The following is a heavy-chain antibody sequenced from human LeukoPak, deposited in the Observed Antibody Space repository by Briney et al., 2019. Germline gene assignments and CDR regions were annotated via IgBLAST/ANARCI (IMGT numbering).Heavy chain of an antibody. CDR1: GFTVSSNY. CDR3: ARAGAAAGTFDY. V-gene: IGHV3-53*01. J-gene: IGHJ4*02. CDR2: IYSGGST. D-gene: IGHD6-13*01. Sequence: GGSLRLSCAASGFTVSSNYMSWVRQAPGKGLERVSVIYSGGSTYYADSVKGRFTISRDNSKNTLYLQMNSLRAEDTAVYYCARAGAAAGTFDYWGQGTLVTVSS.